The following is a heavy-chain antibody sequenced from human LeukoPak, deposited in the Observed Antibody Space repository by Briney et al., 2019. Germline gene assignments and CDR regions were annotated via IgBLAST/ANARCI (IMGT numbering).Heavy chain of an antibody. CDR2: INTNTGNP. J-gene: IGHJ4*02. D-gene: IGHD6-13*01. Sequence: ASVKVSCKASGYTFTSYTINWVRQAPGQGLEWMGWINTNTGNPTYAQGFTGRFVFSLDTSVSTAYLQISSLKAEDTAVYYCARLTREERGIAAAGTDYWGQGTLVTVSS. CDR1: GYTFTSYT. CDR3: ARLTREERGIAAAGTDY. V-gene: IGHV7-4-1*02.